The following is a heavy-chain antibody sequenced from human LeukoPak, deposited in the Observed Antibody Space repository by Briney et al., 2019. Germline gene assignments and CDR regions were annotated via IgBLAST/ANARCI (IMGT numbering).Heavy chain of an antibody. CDR3: AKGNYDSSGTVDH. CDR2: ISYDGSNK. J-gene: IGHJ4*02. CDR1: GFTFSSYG. V-gene: IGHV3-30*18. D-gene: IGHD3-22*01. Sequence: GGSLRLSCAASGFTFSSYGMHWVRQAPGKGLEWVAVISYDGSNKYYADSVKGRFTISRDNSKNTLYLQMNSLRAEDTAVYYCAKGNYDSSGTVDHWGQGTLVTVSS.